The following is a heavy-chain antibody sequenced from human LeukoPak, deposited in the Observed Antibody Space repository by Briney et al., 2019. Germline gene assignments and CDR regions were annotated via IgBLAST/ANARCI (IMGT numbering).Heavy chain of an antibody. Sequence: GGSLRLSCAASGFTFSSYGMHWVRQAPGKGLEWVAVIWYDGINKYYADSVKGRFTISRDNSKNTLYLQMNSLRAEDTAVYYCARSPELRDLVWFDPWGQGTLVTVSS. J-gene: IGHJ5*02. CDR2: IWYDGINK. CDR3: ARSPELRDLVWFDP. V-gene: IGHV3-33*01. D-gene: IGHD1-7*01. CDR1: GFTFSSYG.